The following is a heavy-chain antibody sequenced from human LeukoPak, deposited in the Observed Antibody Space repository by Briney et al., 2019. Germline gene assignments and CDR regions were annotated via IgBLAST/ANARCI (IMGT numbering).Heavy chain of an antibody. CDR1: GGSISSYY. CDR3: ARHAAWTTVVSPAFDY. D-gene: IGHD4-23*01. J-gene: IGHJ4*02. V-gene: IGHV4-4*09. Sequence: SETLSLTCTVSGGSISSYYWSWIRQPPGKGLEWIGYIYTSGSTNYNPSLKSRVTISVDTSRNQFSPKLSSVTAADTAVYYCARHAAWTTVVSPAFDYWGQGTLVTVSS. CDR2: IYTSGST.